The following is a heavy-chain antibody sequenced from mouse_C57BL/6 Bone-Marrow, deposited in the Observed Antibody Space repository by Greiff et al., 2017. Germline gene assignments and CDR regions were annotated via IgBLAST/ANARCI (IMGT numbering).Heavy chain of an antibody. Sequence: QVHVKQPGAELVRPGSSVKLSCKASGYTFTSYWMHWVKQRPIQGLEWIGNIDPSDSETHYNQKFKDKATLTVDKSSSTAYMQLSSLTSEDSAVYYCARDRYYYGISLWYFDVWGTGTTVTVSA. V-gene: IGHV1-52*01. D-gene: IGHD1-1*01. J-gene: IGHJ1*03. CDR1: GYTFTSYW. CDR3: ARDRYYYGISLWYFDV. CDR2: IDPSDSET.